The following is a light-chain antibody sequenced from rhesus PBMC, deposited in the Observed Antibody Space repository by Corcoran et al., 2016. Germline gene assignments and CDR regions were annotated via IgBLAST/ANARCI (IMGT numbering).Light chain of an antibody. V-gene: IGKV1-43*01. CDR1: QAINTD. Sequence: IQMTQSPSSLSASTGDRVTITCRASQAINTDLNWYQQKPGKPPKRLISAASSLETGVPSRLSGSGAGTEFVLTTRNLQAEDFATYYCQQYKKTPLTFGGGTKVEIK. CDR2: AAS. CDR3: QQYKKTPLT. J-gene: IGKJ4*01.